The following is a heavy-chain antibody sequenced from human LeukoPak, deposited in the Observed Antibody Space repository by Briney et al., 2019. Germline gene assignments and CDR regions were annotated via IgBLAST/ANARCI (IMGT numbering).Heavy chain of an antibody. J-gene: IGHJ6*02. CDR3: AKDRRIGYCSSTSCYTGGYYYGMDV. Sequence: PGGSLRLSCAASGFTFSDYYMSWIRQAPGKGLEWVSYISSSGSTIYYADSVKGRFTISRDNAKNSLYLQMNSLRAEDTAVYYCAKDRRIGYCSSTSCYTGGYYYGMDVWGQGTTVTVSS. V-gene: IGHV3-11*01. D-gene: IGHD2-2*02. CDR1: GFTFSDYY. CDR2: ISSSGSTI.